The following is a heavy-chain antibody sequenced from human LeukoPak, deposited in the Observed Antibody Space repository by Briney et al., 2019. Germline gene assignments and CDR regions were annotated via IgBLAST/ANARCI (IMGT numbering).Heavy chain of an antibody. J-gene: IGHJ1*01. CDR1: GFSFSTYT. D-gene: IGHD3-22*01. CDR2: IWYDGSNK. Sequence: GGSLRLSCAASGFSFSTYTMNWVRQAPGKGLEWVAVIWYDGSNKYYADSVKGRFTISRDDSKNTLYLQMNSLRTEDTAMYYCAKDPYSSFMEYFQHWGQGTLVTVSS. V-gene: IGHV3-30*02. CDR3: AKDPYSSFMEYFQH.